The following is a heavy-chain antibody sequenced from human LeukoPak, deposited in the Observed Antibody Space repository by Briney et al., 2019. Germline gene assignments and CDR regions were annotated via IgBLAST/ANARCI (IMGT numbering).Heavy chain of an antibody. D-gene: IGHD6-13*01. J-gene: IGHJ4*02. CDR2: IRYDGSNK. V-gene: IGHV3-30*02. CDR1: GITFSSYA. Sequence: GGSLRLSCAASGITFSSYAMHWVRQAPGKGLEWVAFIRYDGSNKYYADSVKGRFTISRDNSKNTLYLQMNSLTAEDTAVYYCAKSTGIALRYYFDYWGQGTLVTVSS. CDR3: AKSTGIALRYYFDY.